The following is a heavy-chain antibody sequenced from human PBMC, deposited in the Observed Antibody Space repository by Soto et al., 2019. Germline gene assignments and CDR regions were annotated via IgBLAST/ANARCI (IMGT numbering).Heavy chain of an antibody. CDR2: INTDGSST. CDR1: GFTFSNYW. Sequence: EVQLVESGGGFVQPGGSLRLSCAASGFTFSNYWMHWVRQAPGKGLVWVSRINTDGSSTFYADSVKGRFTISRDNAKNTLFLQMSSLRAEDTAVYYCARDLDRYYAQVSDYWGQGTLVTVYS. CDR3: ARDLDRYYAQVSDY. V-gene: IGHV3-74*01. J-gene: IGHJ4*02. D-gene: IGHD3-10*01.